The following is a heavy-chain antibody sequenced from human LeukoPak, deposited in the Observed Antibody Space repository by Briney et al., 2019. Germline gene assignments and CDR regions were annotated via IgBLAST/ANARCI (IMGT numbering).Heavy chain of an antibody. V-gene: IGHV1-18*04. D-gene: IGHD5-24*01. Sequence: GASVKVSCKASVYTFTGYYMHWVRQAPGQGLEWMGWISGYNGNTNYAQKFQGRVTMTTDTSTTTAYMDVRSLRSDDTAVYYCARVRHRDEDHFDYWGQGTLVTVSS. J-gene: IGHJ4*02. CDR2: ISGYNGNT. CDR3: ARVRHRDEDHFDY. CDR1: VYTFTGYY.